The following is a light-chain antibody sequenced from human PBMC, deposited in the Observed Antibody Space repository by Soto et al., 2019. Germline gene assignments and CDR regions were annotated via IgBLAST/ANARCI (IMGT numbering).Light chain of an antibody. CDR2: GAS. CDR1: QNFLRN. J-gene: IGKJ1*01. Sequence: IVMTQSPATLSVSPGETANITCRAPQNFLRNLAWYQHKPGQPPWLLIEGASTRATGIPGRFSGSGSGTEFTLTISRLEPEDFAVYYCQQYGSSGTFGQGTKVDI. V-gene: IGKV3-15*01. CDR3: QQYGSSGT.